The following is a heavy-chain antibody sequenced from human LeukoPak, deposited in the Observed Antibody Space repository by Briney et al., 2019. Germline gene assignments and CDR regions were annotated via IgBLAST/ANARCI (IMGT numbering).Heavy chain of an antibody. CDR3: ARGYYDILTGYIDAFDI. D-gene: IGHD3-9*01. J-gene: IGHJ3*02. CDR1: GYTFTGYY. CDR2: INPNSGGT. V-gene: IGHV1-2*02. Sequence: GESLKVSCKASGYTFTGYYMHWVRQAPGQGLEWMGWINPNSGGTNYAQKFQGRVTMTRDTSISTAYMELSRLRSDDTAVYYCARGYYDILTGYIDAFDIWGQGTMVTVSS.